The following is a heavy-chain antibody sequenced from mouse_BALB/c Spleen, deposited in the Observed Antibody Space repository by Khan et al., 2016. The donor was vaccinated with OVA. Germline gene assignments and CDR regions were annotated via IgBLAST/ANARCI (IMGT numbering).Heavy chain of an antibody. J-gene: IGHJ3*01. Sequence: VQLQESGAELVRPGVSVKISCKGSGYTFTDFTMHWVKQSHAKSLEWIGVINTYYGDVTYNQKFKGKATMTVDTSSSTVYMELARLTSEDSAIYYCPRGGGSRFAYWGQGTLVTVSA. V-gene: IGHV1S137*01. CDR1: GYTFTDFT. CDR2: INTYYGDV. CDR3: PRGGGSRFAY.